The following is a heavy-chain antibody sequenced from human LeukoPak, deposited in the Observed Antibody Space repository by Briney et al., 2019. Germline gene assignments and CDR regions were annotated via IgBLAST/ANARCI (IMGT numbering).Heavy chain of an antibody. Sequence: SVKVSCKASGGTFSSYAISWVRQAPGQGLEWMGGIIPFFGTANYAQKFQGRVTITADESTSTAYMELSRLRSDDTAVYYCARLHAGDYFDYWGQGTLVTVSS. CDR1: GGTFSSYA. CDR3: ARLHAGDYFDY. D-gene: IGHD3-10*01. CDR2: IIPFFGTA. J-gene: IGHJ4*02. V-gene: IGHV1-69*13.